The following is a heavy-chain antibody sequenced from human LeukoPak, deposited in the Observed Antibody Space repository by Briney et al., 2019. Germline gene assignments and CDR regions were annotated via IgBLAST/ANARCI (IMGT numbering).Heavy chain of an antibody. J-gene: IGHJ4*02. D-gene: IGHD1-26*01. CDR2: ISAYNGNT. Sequence: ASVKVSCKASGGTFSSYAISWVRQAPGQGLEWMGWISAYNGNTNYAQKLQGRVTMTTDTSTSTAYMELRSLRSDDTAVYYCARGYGGYSKSDYWGQGTLVTVSS. V-gene: IGHV1-18*01. CDR1: GGTFSSYA. CDR3: ARGYGGYSKSDY.